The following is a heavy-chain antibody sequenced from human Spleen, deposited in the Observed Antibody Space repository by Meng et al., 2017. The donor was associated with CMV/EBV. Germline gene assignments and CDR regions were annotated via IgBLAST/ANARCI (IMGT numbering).Heavy chain of an antibody. V-gene: IGHV3-7*01. CDR2: IKQDGSEK. CDR3: ARASLSSGYYTHGYYYYGMDV. CDR1: GFTFSSYW. D-gene: IGHD3-3*01. J-gene: IGHJ6*02. Sequence: ETLSLTCAASGFTFSSYWMSWVRQAPGKGLEWVANIKQDGSEKYYVDSVKGRFTISRDNAKNSLYLQMNSLRAEDTAVYYCARASLSSGYYTHGYYYYGMDVWGQGTTVTVSS.